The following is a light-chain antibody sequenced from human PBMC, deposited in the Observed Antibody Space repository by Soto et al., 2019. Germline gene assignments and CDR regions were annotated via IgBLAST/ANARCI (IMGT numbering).Light chain of an antibody. Sequence: DIVLTQSPATLSLSPVERATLSCRASQSVSSYFAWYQQKPGQAPRLLIYDASNRATGIPARFSGSGSGTDFTLTISSLEPEDFAVYYCQQRSNWLITFGQGTRLEI. CDR1: QSVSSY. V-gene: IGKV3-11*01. CDR2: DAS. J-gene: IGKJ5*01. CDR3: QQRSNWLIT.